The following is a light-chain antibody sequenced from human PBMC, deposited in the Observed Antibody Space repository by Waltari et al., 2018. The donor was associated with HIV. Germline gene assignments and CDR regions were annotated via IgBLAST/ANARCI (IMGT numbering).Light chain of an antibody. CDR1: QSVSSN. J-gene: IGKJ1*01. Sequence: EIVMTQSPVTLSVSPGERATLSCKASQSVSSNLAWYQQKPGQAPRLLIYAASTRATGSPARCSGSGSGTEFTLTISSLRSEDFAVYYGQNYNNWLRTFGQGTKVEI. CDR3: QNYNNWLRT. CDR2: AAS. V-gene: IGKV3-15*01.